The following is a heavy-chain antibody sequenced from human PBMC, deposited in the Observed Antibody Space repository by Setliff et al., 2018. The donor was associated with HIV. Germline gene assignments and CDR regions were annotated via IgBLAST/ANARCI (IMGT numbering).Heavy chain of an antibody. CDR2: INQSGNS. CDR1: GGSLSGYY. D-gene: IGHD3-10*01. Sequence: SETLSLTCAVYGGSLSGYYWSWVRQSPGRGLEWIGEINQSGNSNFNPSLKSRLIISVDTSKSQFSLKLTAVTAADTALYYCAREGGQGYSGSGSFYHRNFDLWGRGTLVTVSS. CDR3: AREGGQGYSGSGSFYHRNFDL. J-gene: IGHJ2*01. V-gene: IGHV4-34*01.